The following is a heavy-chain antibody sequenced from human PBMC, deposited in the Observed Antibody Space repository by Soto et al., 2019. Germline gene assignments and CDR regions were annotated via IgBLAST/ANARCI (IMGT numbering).Heavy chain of an antibody. CDR2: IVPISKTT. J-gene: IGHJ6*02. D-gene: IGHD4-4*01. CDR1: GSTFDTFG. V-gene: IGHV1-69*06. CDR3: ARVVMTTVPASYYYGMDV. Sequence: QVVLLQSGAKMKEPGSSVRVSCKVSGSTFDTFGFNWVRQAPGHGPEWVGGIVPISKTTDYSPKFHDRVTITADTSTHTVYMELGSMTVEDTAVYYCARVVMTTVPASYYYGMDVWGQGTTVTVSS.